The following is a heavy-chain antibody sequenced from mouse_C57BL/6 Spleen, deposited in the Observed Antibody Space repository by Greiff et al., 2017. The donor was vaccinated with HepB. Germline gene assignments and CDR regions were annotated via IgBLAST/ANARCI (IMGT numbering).Heavy chain of an antibody. V-gene: IGHV1-64*01. Sequence: QVQLQQPGAELVKPGASVKLSCKASGYTFTSYWMHWVKQRPGQGLEWIGMIHPNSGSTNYNEKFKSKATLTVDKSSSTAYMQLSSLTSEDSAVYYCARKSWDGDYFDYWGQGTTLTVSS. CDR3: ARKSWDGDYFDY. CDR2: IHPNSGST. CDR1: GYTFTSYW. J-gene: IGHJ2*01. D-gene: IGHD4-1*01.